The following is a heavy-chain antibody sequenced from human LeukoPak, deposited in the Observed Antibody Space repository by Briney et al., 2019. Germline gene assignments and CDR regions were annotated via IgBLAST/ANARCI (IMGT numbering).Heavy chain of an antibody. J-gene: IGHJ4*02. CDR3: ARGRSMVASGGYFDY. CDR1: GGTFSSYA. V-gene: IGHV1-69*01. CDR2: IIPIFGTA. Sequence: GASVKVSCKASGGTFSSYAISWVRQAPGQGLEWMGGIIPIFGTANYAQKFQGRVTITADESTSTAYMELSSLRSEDTAVYYCARGRSMVASGGYFDYWGQGTLVTVSS. D-gene: IGHD5-12*01.